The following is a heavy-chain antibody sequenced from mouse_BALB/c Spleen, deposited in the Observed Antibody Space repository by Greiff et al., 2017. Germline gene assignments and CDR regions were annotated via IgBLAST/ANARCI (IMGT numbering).Heavy chain of an antibody. Sequence: VQGVESGPGLVQPSQSLSITCTVSGFSLTSYGVHWVRQSPGKGLEWLGVIWSGGSTDYNAAFISRLSISKDNSKSQVFFKMNSLQANDTAIYYCASYYDGGGYAMDYWGQGTSVTVSS. CDR1: GFSLTSYG. J-gene: IGHJ4*01. CDR3: ASYYDGGGYAMDY. D-gene: IGHD1-1*01. V-gene: IGHV2-2*02. CDR2: IWSGGST.